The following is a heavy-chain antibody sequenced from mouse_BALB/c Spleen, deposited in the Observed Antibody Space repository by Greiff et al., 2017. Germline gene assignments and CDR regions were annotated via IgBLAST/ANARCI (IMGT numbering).Heavy chain of an antibody. CDR1: GFTFSSYG. CDR3: ARWNVYAMDY. Sequence: EVQLVESGGDLVKPGGSLKLSCAASGFTFSSYGMSWVRQTPDKRLEWVATISSGGSYTYYPDSVKGRFTISRDNAKNTLYLQMSSLKSEDTAMYYCARWNVYAMDYWGQGTSVTVSS. J-gene: IGHJ4*01. CDR2: ISSGGSYT. V-gene: IGHV5-6*01.